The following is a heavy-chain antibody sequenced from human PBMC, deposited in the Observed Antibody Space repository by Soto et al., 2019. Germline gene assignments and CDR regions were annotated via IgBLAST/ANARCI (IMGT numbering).Heavy chain of an antibody. D-gene: IGHD3-16*01. CDR3: AKEWGRPLDY. V-gene: IGHV3-23*01. CDR1: GFTFSSYA. Sequence: EVQLLQSGGGSVQPGGSLRLSCAASGFTFSSYAISWVRQAPGKGLEWVSAISNSGGNTYYADSVMGRFTISRDNSKNTLLLQMNSLRAEDTAIYYCAKEWGRPLDYWGQGTLVPVSS. J-gene: IGHJ4*02. CDR2: ISNSGGNT.